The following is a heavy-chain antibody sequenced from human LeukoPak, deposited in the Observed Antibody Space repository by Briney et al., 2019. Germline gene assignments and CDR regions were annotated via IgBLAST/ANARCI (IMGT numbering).Heavy chain of an antibody. Sequence: GGSLRLSCAASGSTFSTYALSWVRQAPGKGLEWVSSISASGVYTYYADSVKGRFTISRDNSKKTLYLQMNSLRAEDTAVYYCVKDGVSWQLLVHWGQGTLVTVSS. J-gene: IGHJ4*02. CDR2: ISASGVYT. CDR1: GSTFSTYA. V-gene: IGHV3-23*01. D-gene: IGHD1-26*01. CDR3: VKDGVSWQLLVH.